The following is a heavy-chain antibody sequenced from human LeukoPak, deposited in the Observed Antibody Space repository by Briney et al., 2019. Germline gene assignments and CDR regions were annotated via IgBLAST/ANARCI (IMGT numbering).Heavy chain of an antibody. CDR1: GFTFSDYE. J-gene: IGHJ4*02. V-gene: IGHV3-21*01. Sequence: PGGSLRLSCAASGFTFSDYEMNWVRQAPGKGLEWVSSISSSISYKYYADSVKGRFTISRDNAKNTLYLQMNSLRVEDTAVYYCARDLRSAADYWGQGTLVTVSS. CDR2: ISSSISYK. CDR3: ARDLRSAADY.